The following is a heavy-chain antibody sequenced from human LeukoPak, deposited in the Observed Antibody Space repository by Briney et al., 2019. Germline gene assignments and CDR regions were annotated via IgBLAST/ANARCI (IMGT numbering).Heavy chain of an antibody. D-gene: IGHD5-18*01. J-gene: IGHJ4*02. Sequence: SETLSLTCTVSGGSISSYYWSWIRQPPGKGLEWIGYIYYSGSTNYNPSLKSRVTISVDTSKNQFSLKLSSVTAADTAVYYCARSGDSYGYSEMDYWGQGTLVTVSS. CDR2: IYYSGST. V-gene: IGHV4-59*01. CDR3: ARSGDSYGYSEMDY. CDR1: GGSISSYY.